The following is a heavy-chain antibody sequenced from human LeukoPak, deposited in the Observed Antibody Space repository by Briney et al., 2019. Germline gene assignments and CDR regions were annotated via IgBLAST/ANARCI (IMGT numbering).Heavy chain of an antibody. V-gene: IGHV3-9*01. CDR2: ISWNSGSI. J-gene: IGHJ3*02. CDR1: GFTFDDYA. D-gene: IGHD5-18*01. CDR3: AKDSAMVYDAFDI. Sequence: GGSLRLSCAASGFTFDDYAMHWVRQAPGKGLEWVSGISWNSGSIGYADSVKGRFTISRDNAKNSLYLQMNSLRAEDTALYYCAKDSAMVYDAFDIWGQGTMVTVSS.